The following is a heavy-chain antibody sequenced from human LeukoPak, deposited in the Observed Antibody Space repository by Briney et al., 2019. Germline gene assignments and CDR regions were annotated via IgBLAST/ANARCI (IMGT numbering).Heavy chain of an antibody. CDR1: GGSIISSDYH. CDR2: ISYSGNT. V-gene: IGHV4-39*01. CDR3: ARHCCSGPAKRVFDI. J-gene: IGHJ3*02. D-gene: IGHD2-15*01. Sequence: LSLTXTVSGGSIISSDYHWGWVRQPPGTGLEWIGTISYSGNTYYNPSLRSRVTISVDTSNTQFSLRLGSVTAADTAVYHCARHCCSGPAKRVFDIWGQGTMVTVSS.